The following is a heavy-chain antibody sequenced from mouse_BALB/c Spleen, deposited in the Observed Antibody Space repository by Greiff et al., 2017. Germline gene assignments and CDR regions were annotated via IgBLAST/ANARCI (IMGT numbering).Heavy chain of an antibody. CDR2: IYPGDGDT. CDR3: ARSYYGSRRGYFDV. D-gene: IGHD1-1*01. V-gene: IGHV1-87*01. J-gene: IGHJ1*01. CDR1: GYTFTSYW. Sequence: VQLHQSGAELARPGASVKLSCKASGYTFTSYWMQWVKQRPGQGLEWIGAIYPGDGDTRYTQKFKGKATLTADKSSSTAYMQLSSLASEDSAVYYCARSYYGSRRGYFDVWGAGTTVTVSS.